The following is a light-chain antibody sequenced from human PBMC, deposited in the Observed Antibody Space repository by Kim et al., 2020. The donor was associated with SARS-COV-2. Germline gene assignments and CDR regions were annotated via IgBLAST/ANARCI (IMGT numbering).Light chain of an antibody. CDR3: QQTYTFPFT. V-gene: IGKV1-39*01. CDR2: GTS. Sequence: DIQMTQSPSSLSASVGDRVTITCRASQTFNNLLNWYQQKPGRAPKLLIYGTSRLQTGVPLRFSGSGSETEFTLTITSLQPDDFATYYCQQTYTFPFTFGPGTKVDIK. CDR1: QTFNNL. J-gene: IGKJ3*01.